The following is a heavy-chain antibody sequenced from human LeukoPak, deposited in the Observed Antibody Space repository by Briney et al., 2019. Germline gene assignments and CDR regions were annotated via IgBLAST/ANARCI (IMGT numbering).Heavy chain of an antibody. V-gene: IGHV4-34*01. J-gene: IGHJ4*02. Sequence: SETLSLTCAVYGGSFIGYYWSWIRQPPGKGLEWIGEINHSGSTNYNPSLKSRVTISVDTSKNQFSLKLSSVTAADTAVYYCARGSVWFGETPLFDYWGQGTLVTVSS. CDR1: GGSFIGYY. CDR2: INHSGST. D-gene: IGHD3-10*01. CDR3: ARGSVWFGETPLFDY.